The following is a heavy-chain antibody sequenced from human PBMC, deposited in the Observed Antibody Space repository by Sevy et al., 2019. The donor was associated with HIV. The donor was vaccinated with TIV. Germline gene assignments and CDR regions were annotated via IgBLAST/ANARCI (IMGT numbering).Heavy chain of an antibody. CDR2: IYPDDSDI. D-gene: IGHD3-22*01. Sequence: GESLKISCKGSGYSFTSHWLGWVRHMPGKGLEWMGIIYPDDSDIKYSPSFQGQVTFSADKSISTAYLQWSSLKASDTAMYYCATSRSGYFDSSGYYIYWGQGTLVTVSS. CDR3: ATSRSGYFDSSGYYIY. V-gene: IGHV5-51*01. CDR1: GYSFTSHW. J-gene: IGHJ4*02.